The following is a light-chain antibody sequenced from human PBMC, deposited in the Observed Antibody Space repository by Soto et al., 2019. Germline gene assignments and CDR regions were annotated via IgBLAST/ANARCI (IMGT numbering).Light chain of an antibody. CDR3: QQFNSYPHT. CDR2: DAS. V-gene: IGKV1-13*02. Sequence: ALQLTQSASSLAASVGDRVTITCRASQGISSALAWYQQKPGKAPRLLIYDASTLENWVPSRFSGSGSGTDFTLTISSLQPVDFATYYCQQFNSYPHTFGQGTRLEIK. J-gene: IGKJ5*01. CDR1: QGISSA.